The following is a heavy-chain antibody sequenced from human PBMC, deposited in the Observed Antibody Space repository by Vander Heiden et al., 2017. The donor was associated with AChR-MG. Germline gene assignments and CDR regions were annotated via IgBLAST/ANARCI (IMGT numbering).Heavy chain of an antibody. CDR2: ISGSGGRT. CDR3: AKKGCSGGSCYGYYFDY. J-gene: IGHJ4*02. CDR1: AFTFSSHA. Sequence: EVQLLESGGGLVQHGGFLRPSCAASAFTFSSHAMGWFRQGPGKGLEWCSSISGSGGRTYYADSVKGRFTISRDNSRNTLFLQMNSLRAEDTAIYYCAKKGCSGGSCYGYYFDYWGQGTLVTVSS. V-gene: IGHV3-23*01. D-gene: IGHD2-15*01.